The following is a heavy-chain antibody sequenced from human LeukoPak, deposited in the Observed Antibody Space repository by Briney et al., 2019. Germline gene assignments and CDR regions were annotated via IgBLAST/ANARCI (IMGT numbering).Heavy chain of an antibody. Sequence: SETLSLTCTVSGGSIITYWWDWIGQPAGKGLEWIGRIYPSGSTDYNPSLKGRVTMSIETSKNQFSLSQTSVTAADTAVYYCARGPTTDYASGSFNSWGQGTLVTVSS. J-gene: IGHJ4*02. CDR3: ARGPTTDYASGSFNS. D-gene: IGHD3-10*01. CDR1: GGSIITYW. V-gene: IGHV4-4*07. CDR2: IYPSGST.